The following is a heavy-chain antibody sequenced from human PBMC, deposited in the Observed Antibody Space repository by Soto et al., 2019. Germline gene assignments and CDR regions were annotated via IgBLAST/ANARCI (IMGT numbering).Heavy chain of an antibody. Sequence: GGSLRLSCAASGFTFSSYVMHWVRQAPGKGLEWVAVISYDGSYKYYADSVKGRFTISRDNSKHTLYLQMSSLRVEDTAVYYCARDFATHCSGSTCYPYAYWGQGALVTVSS. J-gene: IGHJ4*02. CDR2: ISYDGSYK. CDR3: ARDFATHCSGSTCYPYAY. CDR1: GFTFSSYV. D-gene: IGHD2-15*01. V-gene: IGHV3-30*03.